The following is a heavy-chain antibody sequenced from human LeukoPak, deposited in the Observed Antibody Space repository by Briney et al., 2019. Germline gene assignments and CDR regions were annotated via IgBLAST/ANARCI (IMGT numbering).Heavy chain of an antibody. CDR3: ARRTYGDFDFDY. J-gene: IGHJ4*02. Sequence: PGESLKISCKASGYSFTSHWIGWVRQMPGKGLEWMGIIYPDDSDTRYSPPFQGQVTISVDKSIRTAYLQWSSLKASDTAMYYCARRTYGDFDFDYWGQGTLVTVSS. V-gene: IGHV5-51*01. D-gene: IGHD4-17*01. CDR1: GYSFTSHW. CDR2: IYPDDSDT.